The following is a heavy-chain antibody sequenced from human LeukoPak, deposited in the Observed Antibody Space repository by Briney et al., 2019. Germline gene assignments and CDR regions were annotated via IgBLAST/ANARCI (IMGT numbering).Heavy chain of an antibody. D-gene: IGHD2-2*01. Sequence: PGGSLRLSCAASGFTFSSYAMSWVRQAPGKGLEWVSAISGSGGSTYYADSVKGRFTISRDNSKNTLYLQMNSLRAEDTAVYYCAPLADIVVVPAASLKIDYWGQGTLVTVSS. J-gene: IGHJ4*02. CDR2: ISGSGGST. V-gene: IGHV3-23*01. CDR1: GFTFSSYA. CDR3: APLADIVVVPAASLKIDY.